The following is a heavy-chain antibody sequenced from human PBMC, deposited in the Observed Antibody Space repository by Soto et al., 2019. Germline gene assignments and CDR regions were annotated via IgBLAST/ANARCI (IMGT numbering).Heavy chain of an antibody. CDR2: IYYSGST. J-gene: IGHJ5*02. Sequence: SETLSLTCTVSGGSISTYYWSWIRQPPGKGLEWIGYIYYSGSTNYNPSLKSRVTISVDTSKNQFSLKLSSVTAADTAVYYCARGGLASFDPWGQGTLVTVSS. CDR3: ARGGLASFDP. D-gene: IGHD3-3*02. CDR1: GGSISTYY. V-gene: IGHV4-59*01.